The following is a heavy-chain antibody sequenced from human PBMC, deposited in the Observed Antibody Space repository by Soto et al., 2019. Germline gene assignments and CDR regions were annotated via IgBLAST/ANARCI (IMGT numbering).Heavy chain of an antibody. CDR3: AIHLAAAGSGDLDY. D-gene: IGHD6-13*01. V-gene: IGHV4-59*08. J-gene: IGHJ4*02. CDR2: IYYSGST. CDR1: GGSISSYY. Sequence: SETLSLTCTVSGGSISSYYWSWIRQPPGKGLEWIGYIYYSGSTNYNPSLKSRVTISVDTSKNQFSLKLSSVTAADTAVYYCAIHLAAAGSGDLDYWGQGTLVTVSS.